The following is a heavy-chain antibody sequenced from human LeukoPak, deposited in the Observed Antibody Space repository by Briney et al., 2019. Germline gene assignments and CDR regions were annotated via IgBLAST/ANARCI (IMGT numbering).Heavy chain of an antibody. D-gene: IGHD2-21*01. J-gene: IGHJ4*02. CDR1: GYSISNGYY. CDR2: INHSGST. Sequence: SETLSLTCTVSGYSISNGYYWGWIRQSPGKGLEWIGEINHSGSTNYNPSPKSRVTISLDTSKSQFSLKVRYVTAADTAVYYCAPYGGDWNFDSWGQGTLVTVSS. V-gene: IGHV4-38-2*02. CDR3: APYGGDWNFDS.